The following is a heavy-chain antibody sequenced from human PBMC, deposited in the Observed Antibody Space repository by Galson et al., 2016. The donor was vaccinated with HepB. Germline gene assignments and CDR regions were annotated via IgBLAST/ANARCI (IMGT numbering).Heavy chain of an antibody. CDR3: SREMTGSCLD. CDR1: GFTFNAHW. V-gene: IGHV3-7*01. D-gene: IGHD3-10*01. CDR2: IRGDGIVS. Sequence: SLRLSCAASGFTFNAHWMNWVRQAPGKGLEWVANIRGDGIVSYYAESVRGRVTISRDNAKNSLYLQMNGLRVDETAVYYCSREMTGSCLDWGQGTLVTVSS. J-gene: IGHJ4*02.